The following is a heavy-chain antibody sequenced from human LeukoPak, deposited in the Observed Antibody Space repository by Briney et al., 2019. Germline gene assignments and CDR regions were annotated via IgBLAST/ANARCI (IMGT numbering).Heavy chain of an antibody. CDR1: GFSVTNNY. J-gene: IGHJ4*02. Sequence: PGGSLRLSCAVSGFSVTNNYMSWVRQAPGKGLEWVSVFYVGGATYYPDSVKGRFTISRHNSENTLYLQMKSLRAEDTAVYYCARGDGYNFFDYWGQGTLVTVSS. V-gene: IGHV3-53*01. CDR3: ARGDGYNFFDY. D-gene: IGHD5-24*01. CDR2: FYVGGAT.